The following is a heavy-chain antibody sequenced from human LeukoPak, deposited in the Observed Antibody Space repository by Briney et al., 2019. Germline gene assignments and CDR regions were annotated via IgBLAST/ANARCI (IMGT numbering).Heavy chain of an antibody. CDR1: GGSISSSSYY. J-gene: IGHJ6*03. Sequence: SETLSLTCTVSGGSISSSSYYWGWIRQPPGKGLEWIGSIYYSGSTNYNPSLKSRVTISVDTSKNQFSLKLSSVTAADTALYYCARGRVTMIVVVNSYYYSMDVWGKGTTVTVSS. D-gene: IGHD3-22*01. V-gene: IGHV4-39*07. CDR2: IYYSGST. CDR3: ARGRVTMIVVVNSYYYSMDV.